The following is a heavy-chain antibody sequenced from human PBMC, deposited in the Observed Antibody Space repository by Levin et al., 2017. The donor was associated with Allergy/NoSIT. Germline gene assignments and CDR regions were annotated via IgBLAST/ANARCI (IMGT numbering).Heavy chain of an antibody. V-gene: IGHV5-51*01. CDR2: IYPGDSDT. CDR1: GYSFTSYW. D-gene: IGHD1-26*01. Sequence: GESLKISCKGSGYSFTSYWIGWVRQMPGKGLEWMGIIYPGDSDTRYSPSFQGQVTISADKSISTAYLQWSSLKASDTAMYYCARQEWELWSGGGFDYWGQGTLVTVSS. CDR3: ARQEWELWSGGGFDY. J-gene: IGHJ4*02.